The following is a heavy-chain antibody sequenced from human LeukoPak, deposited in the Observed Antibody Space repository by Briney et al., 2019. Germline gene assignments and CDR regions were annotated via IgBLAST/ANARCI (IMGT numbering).Heavy chain of an antibody. V-gene: IGHV4-39*07. CDR3: ARDHCSSTSCYDWFDP. J-gene: IGHJ5*02. Sequence: SETLSLTCTVSSGSISTSNYYWGWVRQPPGKALEWIGNIFYSGSTYYSPSLKSRVTISVDTSKNQFSLKLSSVTAADTAVYYCARDHCSSTSCYDWFDPWGQGTLVTVSS. D-gene: IGHD2-2*01. CDR2: IFYSGST. CDR1: SGSISTSNYY.